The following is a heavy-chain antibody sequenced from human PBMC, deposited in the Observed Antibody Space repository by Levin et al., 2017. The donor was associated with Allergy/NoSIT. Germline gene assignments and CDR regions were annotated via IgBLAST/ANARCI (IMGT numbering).Heavy chain of an antibody. J-gene: IGHJ3*01. D-gene: IGHD1-26*01. CDR3: ARDQSGSGTYTGYDAFEV. Sequence: PGGSLRLSCAGSGLSLSNYWLSWVRQAPGKGLEWVANINPDASAKHYMGSVRGRFTISRDNAQNSLFLQLNGLRAEDTAVYYCARDQSGSGTYTGYDAFEVWGRGTLLTVSS. CDR1: GLSLSNYW. V-gene: IGHV3-7*04. CDR2: INPDASAK.